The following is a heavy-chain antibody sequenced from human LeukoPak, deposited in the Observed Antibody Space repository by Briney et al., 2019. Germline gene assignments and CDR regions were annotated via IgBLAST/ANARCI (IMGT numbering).Heavy chain of an antibody. Sequence: GGSLRLSCVASGFTFRSYAMAWVRQAPGKGLEQGLEWVASIIAGGDTFYRDSVRGRFTISRDDSKSTLYLQMNSLRAEDTGTYYCAKTHYDLLDVWGQGTTVTVSS. D-gene: IGHD5-12*01. CDR2: IIAGGDT. CDR3: AKTHYDLLDV. J-gene: IGHJ6*02. V-gene: IGHV3-23*01. CDR1: GFTFRSYA.